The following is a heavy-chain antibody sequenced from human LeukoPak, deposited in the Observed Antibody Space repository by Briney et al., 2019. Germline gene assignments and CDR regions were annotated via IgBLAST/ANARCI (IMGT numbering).Heavy chain of an antibody. J-gene: IGHJ4*02. CDR2: ITGSGGNT. CDR1: GFPFSDYH. Sequence: PGGSLRLSCAASGFPFSDYHMSWVRQAPGKGLEWVSAITGSGGNTYYADSVKGRFTISRDNSKNTVFLQMNSLRAEDTAVYYCAKWGDYDVLTGYYVSDYWGQGTLVTVSS. D-gene: IGHD3-9*01. CDR3: AKWGDYDVLTGYYVSDY. V-gene: IGHV3-23*01.